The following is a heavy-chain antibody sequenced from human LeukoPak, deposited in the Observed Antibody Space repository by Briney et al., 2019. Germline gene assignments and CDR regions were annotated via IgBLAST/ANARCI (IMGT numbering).Heavy chain of an antibody. CDR2: IYSGGST. CDR3: AGQGYCSGGSCLLSYY. J-gene: IGHJ4*02. Sequence: PGGSLRLSCAASGFTVSSNYMSWVRQAPGKGLEWVSVIYSGGSTYYADSVKGRFTISRDNSKNTLYLQMNSLRAEDTAVYYCAGQGYCSGGSCLLSYYWGQGTLVTVSS. D-gene: IGHD2-15*01. V-gene: IGHV3-53*01. CDR1: GFTVSSNY.